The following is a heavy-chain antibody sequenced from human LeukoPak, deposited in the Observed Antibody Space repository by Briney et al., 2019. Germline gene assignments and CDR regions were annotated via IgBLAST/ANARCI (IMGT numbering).Heavy chain of an antibody. J-gene: IGHJ4*02. Sequence: GGSLRLSCAASGFTFSGSAMHWVRQASGKGLEWVGRIRSKANSYATAYAASVKGRFTISRDDSKNTAYLQMNSLKTEDTAVYYCYKGSLGAAYWGQGTLVTVSS. D-gene: IGHD3-16*02. CDR2: IRSKANSYAT. CDR1: GFTFSGSA. V-gene: IGHV3-73*01. CDR3: YKGSLGAAY.